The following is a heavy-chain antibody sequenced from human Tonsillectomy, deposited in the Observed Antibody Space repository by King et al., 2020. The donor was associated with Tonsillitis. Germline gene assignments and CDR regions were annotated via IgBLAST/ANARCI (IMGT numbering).Heavy chain of an antibody. Sequence: QLVKSGGGLVQPGGSLRLSCAASGFTFSTYEMNWVRQAPGKGLEWVSYIISSGSTIYYADSVKGRFTISRDNAKNSLYLQMNSLRAEDTAVYYCARVSVVRGIYYFYYYMDVWGKGTTVTVSS. CDR2: IISSGSTI. J-gene: IGHJ6*03. V-gene: IGHV3-48*03. CDR3: ARVSVVRGIYYFYYYMDV. D-gene: IGHD3-10*01. CDR1: GFTFSTYE.